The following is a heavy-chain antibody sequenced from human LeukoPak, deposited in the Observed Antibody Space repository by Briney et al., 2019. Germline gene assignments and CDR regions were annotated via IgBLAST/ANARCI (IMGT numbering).Heavy chain of an antibody. CDR2: IIPIFGTA. CDR1: GYTFTSYY. V-gene: IGHV1-69*13. Sequence: SVTVSCKASGYTFTSYYMHWVRQAPGQGLEWMGGIIPIFGTANYAQKFQGRVTITADESTSTAYMELSSLRSEDTAVYYCARQRGYSSGSYYFDYWGQGTLVTVSS. J-gene: IGHJ4*02. D-gene: IGHD6-19*01. CDR3: ARQRGYSSGSYYFDY.